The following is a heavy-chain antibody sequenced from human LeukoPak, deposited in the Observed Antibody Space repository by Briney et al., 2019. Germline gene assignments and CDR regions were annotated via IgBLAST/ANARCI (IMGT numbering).Heavy chain of an antibody. CDR2: IYYSGST. CDR3: ARDVGGYSYPYFDC. Sequence: SETLSLTCTVSGGSISSHYWSWIRQPPGKGLESIGYIYYSGSTNYNPSLKSRVTISVDTSKNQFSLKLSSVTAADTAVYYCARDVGGYSYPYFDCWGQGTLVTVSS. CDR1: GGSISSHY. J-gene: IGHJ4*02. D-gene: IGHD5-18*01. V-gene: IGHV4-59*11.